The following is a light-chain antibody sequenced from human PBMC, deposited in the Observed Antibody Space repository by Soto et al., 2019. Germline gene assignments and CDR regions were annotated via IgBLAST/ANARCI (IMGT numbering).Light chain of an antibody. CDR3: QQYHGYSLT. J-gene: IGKJ1*01. CDR1: QSVSSN. Sequence: EIVMTQSPATLSVSPGERATLSCRASQSVSSNLAWYQQKPGQAPRLLIYGASTRATGIPARFSGSGSGTEFTLTISSLQSEDFAVYYCQQYHGYSLTFGQGTKVEI. V-gene: IGKV3-15*01. CDR2: GAS.